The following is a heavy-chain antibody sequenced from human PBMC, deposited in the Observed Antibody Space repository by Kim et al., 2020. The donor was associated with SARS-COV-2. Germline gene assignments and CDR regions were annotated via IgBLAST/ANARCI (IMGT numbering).Heavy chain of an antibody. CDR1: DYSISSGYY. J-gene: IGHJ4*02. V-gene: IGHV4-38-2*02. D-gene: IGHD5-12*01. CDR2: IYHSGST. Sequence: SETLSLTCTVSDYSISSGYYWGWIRQPPGKGLEWIGSIYHSGSTYYKSSLKSRVTISVDTSKNQFSLKLSSVTAADTAVYYCARGATSYFDYWGQGTLVTVSS. CDR3: ARGATSYFDY.